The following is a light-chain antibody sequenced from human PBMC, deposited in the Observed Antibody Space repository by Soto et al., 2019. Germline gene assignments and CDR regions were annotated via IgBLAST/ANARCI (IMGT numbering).Light chain of an antibody. Sequence: EIVMTQSPATLSASPGERATLSCRASQSVSSNLAWYQQKPGQSPRLLISGASTRATAFPARFSGSGSGTEFTLTISSLQSEDFAVYYCQQYNNWPPTFGRGTKVEIK. V-gene: IGKV3-15*01. CDR1: QSVSSN. CDR3: QQYNNWPPT. CDR2: GAS. J-gene: IGKJ1*01.